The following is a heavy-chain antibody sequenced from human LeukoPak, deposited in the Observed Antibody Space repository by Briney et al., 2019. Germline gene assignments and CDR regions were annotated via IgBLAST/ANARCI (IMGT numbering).Heavy chain of an antibody. CDR1: GYTFTSYD. Sequence: GASVKVSCKASGYTFTSYDINWVRQATGQGLEWMGWMNPNSGNTGYAQKFQGRVTMTRNTSISTAYMELSSLRSEDTAVYYCARGVPHNYYYGMDVGGKGTTVPVPS. V-gene: IGHV1-8*01. CDR2: MNPNSGNT. J-gene: IGHJ6*04. CDR3: ARGVPHNYYYGMDV.